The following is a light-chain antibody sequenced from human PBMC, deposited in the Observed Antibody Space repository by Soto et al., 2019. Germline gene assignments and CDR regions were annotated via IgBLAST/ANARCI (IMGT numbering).Light chain of an antibody. V-gene: IGLV2-8*01. CDR1: SSDVGGYNF. CDR2: EVT. J-gene: IGLJ3*02. CDR3: ATWDDSLNGVM. Sequence: QSVLTQPPSASGSPGQSVTISCTGTSSDVGGYNFVSWYQQYPGKAPKLLIYEVTKRPSGVPDRFSGSKSGTSASLAISGLRSEDEADYYCATWDDSLNGVMFGGGTKLTVL.